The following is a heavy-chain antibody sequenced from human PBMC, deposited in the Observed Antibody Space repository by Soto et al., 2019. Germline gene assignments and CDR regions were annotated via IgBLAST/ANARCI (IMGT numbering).Heavy chain of an antibody. CDR3: ATVHNTSRSFDY. J-gene: IGHJ4*02. Sequence: GALRLSCAASGFTFNIYAMTWVRQAPGKGLEWVSTTGATGRTTYYSDSVKGRFTVSRDNSKNTLDLQMSNLRAEDTAVYYCATVHNTSRSFDYWGQGTLVTVSS. CDR2: TGATGRTT. V-gene: IGHV3-23*01. D-gene: IGHD1-20*01. CDR1: GFTFNIYA.